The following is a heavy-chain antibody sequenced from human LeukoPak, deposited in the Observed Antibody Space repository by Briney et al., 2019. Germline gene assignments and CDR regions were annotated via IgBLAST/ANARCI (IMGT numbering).Heavy chain of an antibody. Sequence: SETLSLTCTVSGDSISRGYYWAWIRQPPGTGLEWIGSIFHSGSTYYRPSLLSRVTISVGTSKNQFSLKMSSVTAADTAVYYCARSVGNSGSFQGYNYWGQGILVTVSS. CDR2: IFHSGST. D-gene: IGHD1-26*01. V-gene: IGHV4-38-2*02. J-gene: IGHJ4*02. CDR3: ARSVGNSGSFQGYNY. CDR1: GDSISRGYY.